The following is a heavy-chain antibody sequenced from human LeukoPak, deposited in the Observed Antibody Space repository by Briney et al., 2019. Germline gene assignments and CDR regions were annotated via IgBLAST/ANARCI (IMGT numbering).Heavy chain of an antibody. Sequence: SETLSLTCAVYGGSFSGYYWSWIRQPPGKGLEWIGEINHSGSTNYNPSLKSRVTISVDTSKNQFSLKLSSVTAADTAVYYCARDLPDIVATFDYWGQGTLVTVSS. J-gene: IGHJ4*02. CDR2: INHSGST. CDR1: GGSFSGYY. V-gene: IGHV4-34*01. D-gene: IGHD5-12*01. CDR3: ARDLPDIVATFDY.